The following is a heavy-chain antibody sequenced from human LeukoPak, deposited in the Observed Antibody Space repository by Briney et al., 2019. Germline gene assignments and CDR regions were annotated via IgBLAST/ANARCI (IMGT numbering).Heavy chain of an antibody. V-gene: IGHV4-31*03. D-gene: IGHD5-24*01. CDR1: GGSISSGGYY. CDR2: IYYSGST. Sequence: PSETLSLTCTVSGGSISSGGYYWSWNRQHPGKGPEWIGYIYYSGSTYNNPSLKSRVTISVDTSKNQFSLKLSSVTAADTAVYYCASRDGYNSFDYWGQGTLVTVSS. J-gene: IGHJ4*02. CDR3: ASRDGYNSFDY.